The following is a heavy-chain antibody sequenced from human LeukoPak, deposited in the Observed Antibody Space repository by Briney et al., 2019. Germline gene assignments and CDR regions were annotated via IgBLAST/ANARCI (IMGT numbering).Heavy chain of an antibody. CDR3: ARDSYYDSGSYYSPPLL. D-gene: IGHD3-10*01. J-gene: IGHJ4*02. CDR2: VSSSGSTI. V-gene: IGHV3-11*01. CDR1: GFTFSDYY. Sequence: PGGSLRLSCAASGFTFSDYYMSWIRQAPGKGLEWVSYVSSSGSTIYYADSVKGRFTISRDNAKNSLYLQMNSLRAEDTAVYYCARDSYYDSGSYYSPPLLWGQGTLVTVSS.